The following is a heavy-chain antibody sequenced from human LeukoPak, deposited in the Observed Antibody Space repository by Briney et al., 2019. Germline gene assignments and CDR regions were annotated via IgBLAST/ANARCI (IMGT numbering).Heavy chain of an antibody. J-gene: IGHJ4*02. CDR1: GYILTGYY. D-gene: IGHD2-15*01. V-gene: IGHV1-2*02. Sequence: GASVKVSCEASGYILTGYYMHWVRQAPGQGLEWMGWINTNSGGTNYAQKFQGRVTMTRDTSISTAYMELSRLRSDDTAVYYCARGPSSGASGATFDYWGQGTLVTVSS. CDR3: ARGPSSGASGATFDY. CDR2: INTNSGGT.